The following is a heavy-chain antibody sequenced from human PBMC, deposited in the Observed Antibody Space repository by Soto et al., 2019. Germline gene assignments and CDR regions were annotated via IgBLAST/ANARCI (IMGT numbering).Heavy chain of an antibody. J-gene: IGHJ4*02. CDR2: IYYSGST. Sequence: QVQLQESGPGLVKPSQTLSLTCTVSGGSISSGGYYWSWIRQHPGKGLEWIGYIYYSGSTYYNPSLKSRVTTAVDTSKNQSSLKLSAVTAAETDAYDCARGVDTAMVLYYWGQGTLVTVSS. CDR3: ARGVDTAMVLYY. D-gene: IGHD5-18*01. V-gene: IGHV4-31*03. CDR1: GGSISSGGYY.